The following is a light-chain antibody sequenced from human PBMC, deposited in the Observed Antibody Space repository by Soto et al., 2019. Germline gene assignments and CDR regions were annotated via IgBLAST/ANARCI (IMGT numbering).Light chain of an antibody. CDR3: QKYNIAPPST. CDR1: QGISNY. Sequence: DIQMTQSPSSLSASVGDRVTITCRASQGISNYLAWYQQKPGKVPKLLIYAASTLQSGVPSRFSGSGSGTDFTLTISSLLPEDGATYYCQKYNIAPPSTFGQGTRLES. CDR2: AAS. J-gene: IGKJ5*01. V-gene: IGKV1-27*01.